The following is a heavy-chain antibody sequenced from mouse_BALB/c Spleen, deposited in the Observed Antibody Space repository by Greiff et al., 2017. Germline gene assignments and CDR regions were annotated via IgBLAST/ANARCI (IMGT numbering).Heavy chain of an antibody. J-gene: IGHJ4*01. D-gene: IGHD1-1*01. Sequence: EVKLEESGPGLVKPSQSLSLTCSVTGYSITSGYYWNWIRQFPGNKLEWMGYISYDGSNNYNPSLKNRISITRDTSKNQFFLKLNSVTTEDTATYYCARAFTTVVAPYAMDYWGQGTSVTVSS. V-gene: IGHV3-6*02. CDR2: ISYDGSN. CDR1: GYSITSGYY. CDR3: ARAFTTVVAPYAMDY.